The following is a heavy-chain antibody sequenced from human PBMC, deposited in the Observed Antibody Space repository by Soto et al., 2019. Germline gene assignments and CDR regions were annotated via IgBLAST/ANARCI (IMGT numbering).Heavy chain of an antibody. CDR3: ARGSSASGTKLPNDP. V-gene: IGHV1-2*02. CDR1: GYKFTDYY. Sequence: ASVKVSCKVSGYKFTDYYMHWVRQAPGQGLEYMGWISPNSGATESPQNFQGRVTLTSGMSITTAYMELSSLRSDDAAIYYCARGSSASGTKLPNDPWGKGTLVTVSS. D-gene: IGHD3-10*01. CDR2: ISPNSGAT. J-gene: IGHJ5*02.